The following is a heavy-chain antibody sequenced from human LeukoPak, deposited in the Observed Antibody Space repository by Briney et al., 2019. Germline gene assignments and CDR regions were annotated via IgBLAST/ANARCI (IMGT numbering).Heavy chain of an antibody. D-gene: IGHD6-13*01. Sequence: GGSLRLSCAASGFTFSSYWMHWVRQAPGKGLVWVSRTSSEERSTSYADSVKGRFTISRDNAKNTLYLQMNSLRAEDTAVYYCATTAAAAPRDWGQGTLVTVSS. CDR2: TSSEERST. CDR1: GFTFSSYW. V-gene: IGHV3-74*01. CDR3: ATTAAAAPRD. J-gene: IGHJ4*02.